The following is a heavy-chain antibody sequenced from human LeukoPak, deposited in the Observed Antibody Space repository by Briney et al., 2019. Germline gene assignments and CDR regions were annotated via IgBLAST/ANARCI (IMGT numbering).Heavy chain of an antibody. CDR2: IYYSGST. J-gene: IGHJ4*02. D-gene: IGHD3-22*01. CDR3: ARDSTDSSGYYSIFDY. Sequence: SETLSLTCTVSGGSISSGDYYWSWIRQPPGKGLEWIGYIYYSGSTYYNPSLKSRVTISVDTSKNQFSLKLSSVTAADTAVYYCARDSTDSSGYYSIFDYWGQGTLVTVSS. V-gene: IGHV4-30-4*08. CDR1: GGSISSGDYY.